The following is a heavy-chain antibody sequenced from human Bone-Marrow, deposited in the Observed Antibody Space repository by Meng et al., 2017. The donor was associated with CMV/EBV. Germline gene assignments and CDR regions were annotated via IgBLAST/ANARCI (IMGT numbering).Heavy chain of an antibody. CDR1: GFTFSRYA. V-gene: IGHV3-23*01. CDR2: LNGVNAEV. CDR3: AKDSTGGHAHFFEI. D-gene: IGHD2-8*02. Sequence: GEAMKISWEVSGFTFSRYAMTWVRQTPGKGLEWVSTLNGVNAEVNYADSVKGRFTISRDSSKNTLYLQMHSRRADDSAVYYCAKDSTGGHAHFFEIWGQGALVTVSS. J-gene: IGHJ4*02.